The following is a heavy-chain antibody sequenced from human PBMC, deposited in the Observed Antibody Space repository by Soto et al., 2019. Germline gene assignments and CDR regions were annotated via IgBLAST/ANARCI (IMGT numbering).Heavy chain of an antibody. D-gene: IGHD3-3*01. CDR3: ARGREAYYAFWSGYYTSYYSDY. J-gene: IGHJ4*02. V-gene: IGHV4-34*01. Sequence: PSETLSLTCAVYGGSFSGYYWSWIRQPPGKGLEWIGEINHSGSTNYNPSLKSRVTISVDTSKNQFSLKLSSVTAADTAVYYCARGREAYYAFWSGYYTSYYSDYWGQGTRVTVSS. CDR2: INHSGST. CDR1: GGSFSGYY.